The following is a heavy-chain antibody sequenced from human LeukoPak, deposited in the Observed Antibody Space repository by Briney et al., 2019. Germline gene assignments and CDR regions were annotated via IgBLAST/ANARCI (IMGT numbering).Heavy chain of an antibody. CDR3: ARGIAVAAWFDP. J-gene: IGHJ5*02. D-gene: IGHD6-19*01. CDR1: GYTFTSYG. CDR2: MNPNSGNT. Sequence: ASVKVSCKASGYTFTSYGISWVRQAPGQGLEWMGWMNPNSGNTGYAQKFQGRVTMTRNTSISTAYMELSSLRSEDTAVYYCARGIAVAAWFDPWGQGTLVTVSS. V-gene: IGHV1-8*02.